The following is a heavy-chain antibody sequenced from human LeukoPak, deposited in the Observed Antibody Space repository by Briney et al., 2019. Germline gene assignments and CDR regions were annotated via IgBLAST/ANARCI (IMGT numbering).Heavy chain of an antibody. CDR1: GGFISSYY. CDR2: IHYSGST. D-gene: IGHD3-9*01. J-gene: IGHJ4*02. Sequence: SETLSLTCSVSGGFISSYYWNWIRQAPGKGLEWIGYIHYSGSTNHNPSLKSQVTISVDTSKNHFSLMLGSVTAADTAIYFCARADTIAGALEFWGQGTLVTVSS. V-gene: IGHV4-59*01. CDR3: ARADTIAGALEF.